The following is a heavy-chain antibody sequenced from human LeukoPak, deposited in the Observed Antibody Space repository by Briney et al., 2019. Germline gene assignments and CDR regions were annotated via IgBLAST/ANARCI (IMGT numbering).Heavy chain of an antibody. CDR1: GYTFSTYG. J-gene: IGHJ4*02. CDR3: TREGEYSGSYYFAY. D-gene: IGHD1-26*01. V-gene: IGHV1-18*01. CDR2: ISAYNGNT. Sequence: ASVKVSCKASGYTFSTYGISWVRQAPGQGLEWMGWISAYNGNTNYVQKLQGRVTMTTDTSTSTAFMELRSLRSDDTAVYYCTREGEYSGSYYFAYWGQGTLVTVSS.